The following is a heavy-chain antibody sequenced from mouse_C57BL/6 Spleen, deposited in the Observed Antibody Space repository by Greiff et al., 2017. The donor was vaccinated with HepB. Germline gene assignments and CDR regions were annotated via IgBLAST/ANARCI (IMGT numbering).Heavy chain of an antibody. J-gene: IGHJ4*01. V-gene: IGHV1-74*01. CDR2: IHPSDSDT. D-gene: IGHD1-1*01. CDR3: AMANYYGSSLYAMDY. CDR1: GYTFTSYW. Sequence: VKLQQPGAELVKPGASVKVSCKASGYTFTSYWMHWVKQRPGQGLEWIGRIHPSDSDTNYNQKFKGKATLTVDKSSSTAYMQLSSLTSEDSAVYYCAMANYYGSSLYAMDYWGQGTSVTVSS.